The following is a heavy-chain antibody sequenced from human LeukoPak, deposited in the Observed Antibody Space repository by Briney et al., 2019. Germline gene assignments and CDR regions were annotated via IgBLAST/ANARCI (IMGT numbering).Heavy chain of an antibody. CDR1: GGSISSYS. CDR3: ARVVYYDSTPRWFDP. CDR2: IYYSGST. V-gene: IGHV4-59*01. Sequence: PSETLSLTCTVSGGSISSYSWSWIRQPPGKGLEWIAYIYYSGSTNYNPSLKSRVTISVDTSKNRFSLKLSSVTAADTAVYYCARVVYYDSTPRWFDPWGQGTLVTVSS. D-gene: IGHD3-22*01. J-gene: IGHJ5*02.